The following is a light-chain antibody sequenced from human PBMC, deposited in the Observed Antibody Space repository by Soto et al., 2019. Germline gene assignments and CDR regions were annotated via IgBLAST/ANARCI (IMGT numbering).Light chain of an antibody. Sequence: DVQLTQSPSFLSASVGDRVTITCRASQGISSHLAWYQQIPGKGPKLLIYAASTLQSGVLSRFSGSGSGTEFTLAISSLQPEDFATYYCQQVNGYPHTFGQGTKLEIK. J-gene: IGKJ2*01. CDR2: AAS. V-gene: IGKV1-9*01. CDR3: QQVNGYPHT. CDR1: QGISSH.